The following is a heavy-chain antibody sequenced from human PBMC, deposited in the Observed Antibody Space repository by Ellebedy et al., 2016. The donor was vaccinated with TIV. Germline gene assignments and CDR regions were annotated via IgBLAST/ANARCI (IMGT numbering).Heavy chain of an antibody. Sequence: MPSETLSLTCSVSGGSISRYYWSWIRQPPGKGLEWIGYIYYSGRTNYNPSLKSRVTISVDTSKNQFSLKLSSVTAADTAVYYCARVPDYGDPYWYFDLWGRGTLVTVSS. D-gene: IGHD4-17*01. CDR3: ARVPDYGDPYWYFDL. CDR1: GGSISRYY. J-gene: IGHJ2*01. CDR2: IYYSGRT. V-gene: IGHV4-59*01.